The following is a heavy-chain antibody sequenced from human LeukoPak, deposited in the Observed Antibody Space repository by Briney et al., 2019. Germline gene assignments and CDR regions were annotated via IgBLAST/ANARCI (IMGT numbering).Heavy chain of an antibody. D-gene: IGHD6-19*01. CDR3: ARETGSGWDYFDY. CDR2: IYYSGST. V-gene: IGHV4-59*01. CDR1: GGSISSYY. Sequence: PSETLSLTCTVSGGSISSYYWGWIRQPPGKGLEWIGYIYYSGSTNYNPSLKSRVTISVDTSKNQFSLKLSSVTAADTAVYYCARETGSGWDYFDYWGQGTLVTVSS. J-gene: IGHJ4*02.